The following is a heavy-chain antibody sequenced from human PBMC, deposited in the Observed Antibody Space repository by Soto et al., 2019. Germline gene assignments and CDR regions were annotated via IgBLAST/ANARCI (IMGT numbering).Heavy chain of an antibody. J-gene: IGHJ5*02. D-gene: IGHD1-26*01. CDR1: GGSISSYY. CDR3: ARDLKVGATTHGWFDP. CDR2: IYYSGST. V-gene: IGHV4-59*01. Sequence: PSETLSLTCTVSGGSISSYYWSWIRQPPGKGLEWIGYIYYSGSTNYNPSLKSRVTISVDTSKNQFSLKLSSVTAADTAVYYCARDLKVGATTHGWFDPWGQGTLVTVSS.